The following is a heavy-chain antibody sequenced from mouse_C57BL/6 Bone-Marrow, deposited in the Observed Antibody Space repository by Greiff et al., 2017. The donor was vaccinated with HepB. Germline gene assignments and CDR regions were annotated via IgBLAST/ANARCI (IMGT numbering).Heavy chain of an antibody. Sequence: LVESGAELVRPGASVTLSCKASGYTFTDYEMHWVKQTPVHGLEWIGAIDPETGGTAYNQKFKGKAILTADKSSSTAYMELRSLTSEDSAVYYCTRKLRLFAYWGQGTLVTVSA. V-gene: IGHV1-15*01. CDR1: GYTFTDYE. CDR2: IDPETGGT. J-gene: IGHJ3*01. D-gene: IGHD3-2*02. CDR3: TRKLRLFAY.